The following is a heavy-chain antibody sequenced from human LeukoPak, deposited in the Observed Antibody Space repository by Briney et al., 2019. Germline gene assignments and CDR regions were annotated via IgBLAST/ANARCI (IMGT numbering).Heavy chain of an antibody. J-gene: IGHJ4*02. CDR3: AREDSSGWYGQDY. D-gene: IGHD6-19*01. CDR1: GGSFSGYY. CDR2: INHSGST. Sequence: SETLSLTCAVYGGSFSGYYWSWIRQPPGKGLEWIGEINHSGSTNYNPSLKSRVTISVDTSKNQFSLKLSSVTAADTAVYYCAREDSSGWYGQDYWGQGTLVTVSS. V-gene: IGHV4-34*01.